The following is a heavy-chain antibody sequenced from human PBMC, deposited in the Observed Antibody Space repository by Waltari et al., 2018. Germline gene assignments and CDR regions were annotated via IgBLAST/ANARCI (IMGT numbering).Heavy chain of an antibody. J-gene: IGHJ4*02. V-gene: IGHV3-23*01. D-gene: IGHD6-6*01. CDR1: GFTFSSYA. Sequence: EVQLLESGGGLVQPGGSLRLSCAASGFTFSSYAMSCVRQAPGKGLEWVSAISGSGGSTYYADSVKGRFTISRDNSKNTLYLQMNSLRAEDTAVYYCAKLRIAARLFDYWGQGTLVTVSS. CDR2: ISGSGGST. CDR3: AKLRIAARLFDY.